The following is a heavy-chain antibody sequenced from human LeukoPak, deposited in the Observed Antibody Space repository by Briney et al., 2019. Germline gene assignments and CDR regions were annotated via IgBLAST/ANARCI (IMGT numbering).Heavy chain of an antibody. CDR3: AADHNLDY. J-gene: IGHJ4*02. D-gene: IGHD1-14*01. Sequence: ASVKVSCKASGFTFTSSSVQWVRQPRGQHLEWIGWIVVGSGYTNYAQKFQERVSITRDMSTSTAYMELSSLRSEDTAVYYCAADHNLDYWGQGTLVTVSS. CDR2: IVVGSGYT. CDR1: GFTFTSSS. V-gene: IGHV1-58*01.